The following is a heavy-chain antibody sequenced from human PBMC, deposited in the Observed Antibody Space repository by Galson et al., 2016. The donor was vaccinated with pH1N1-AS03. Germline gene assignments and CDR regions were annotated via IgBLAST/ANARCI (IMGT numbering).Heavy chain of an antibody. D-gene: IGHD2-15*01. V-gene: IGHV3-30*03. Sequence: SLRLSCAASGFTFSRYPIHWVRQAPGKGLEWEALISYDGVTEHYADSVKGRFTISRDNFKNTVYLQMNSLRADDTAVYYCARGYCGGGGCHNWGGMDFWGQGTTVTVSS. CDR1: GFTFSRYP. J-gene: IGHJ6*02. CDR2: ISYDGVTE. CDR3: ARGYCGGGGCHNWGGMDF.